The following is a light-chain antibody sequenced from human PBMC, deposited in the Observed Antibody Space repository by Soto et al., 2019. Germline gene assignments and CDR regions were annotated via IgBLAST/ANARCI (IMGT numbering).Light chain of an antibody. V-gene: IGKV3-20*01. CDR3: QQYGSSPAT. CDR2: GVS. J-gene: IGKJ1*01. CDR1: QSVTSNY. Sequence: EIVLTQSPGTLSLSPGGRATLSCRASQSVTSNYLAWYQHKPGQAPSLLMYGVSSRATGIPDRFSGSGSGTDFTLTITRLEPEDFAVYYCQQYGSSPATFGQGTKVDIK.